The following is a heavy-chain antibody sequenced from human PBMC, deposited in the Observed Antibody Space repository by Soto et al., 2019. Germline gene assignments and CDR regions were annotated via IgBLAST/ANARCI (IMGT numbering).Heavy chain of an antibody. D-gene: IGHD1-26*01. CDR3: ARDRGSYALDY. Sequence: QVNLVQSGAEVKKPGASVKDYCKDSGYNFTSYGISWERQAPGEGLEWMGWISPNNGNTNYPQNLQGRVTMTTDTSTSTAYMELRSLRSDDTAVYYCARDRGSYALDYWGQGTLVTVSS. CDR2: ISPNNGNT. J-gene: IGHJ4*02. CDR1: GYNFTSYG. V-gene: IGHV1-18*01.